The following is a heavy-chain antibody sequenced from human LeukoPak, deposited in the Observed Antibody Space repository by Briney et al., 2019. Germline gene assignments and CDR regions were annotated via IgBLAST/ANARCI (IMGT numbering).Heavy chain of an antibody. Sequence: GASVKVSCKASGGTFSSYAISWVRQAPGQGLEWMGIINPSGGSTSYAQKFQGRVTMTRDTSTSTVYMELSSLRSEDTAVYYCARDAWVRYYDSSGYTYLDYWGQGTLVTVSS. J-gene: IGHJ4*02. CDR3: ARDAWVRYYDSSGYTYLDY. D-gene: IGHD3-22*01. CDR1: GGTFSSYA. V-gene: IGHV1-46*01. CDR2: INPSGGST.